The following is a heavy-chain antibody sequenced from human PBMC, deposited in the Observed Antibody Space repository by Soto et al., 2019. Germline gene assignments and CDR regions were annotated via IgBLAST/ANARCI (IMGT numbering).Heavy chain of an antibody. V-gene: IGHV1-18*01. J-gene: IGHJ6*02. D-gene: IGHD3-16*01. CDR3: VMVDNYVTPTPQDV. CDR2: ISPYTGNT. Sequence: QVQLVQSGDEVKKPGASVKVSCKASGYIFVNYGIAWVRQAPGQGLEWMGWISPYTGNTHSATKVQGRLSMTTDTSTSTAYMDLGSLTSDDTAVYYCVMVDNYVTPTPQDVWGQGTTVTVSS. CDR1: GYIFVNYG.